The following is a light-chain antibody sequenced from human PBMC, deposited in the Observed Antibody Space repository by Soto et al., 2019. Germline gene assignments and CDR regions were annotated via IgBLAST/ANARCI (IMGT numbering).Light chain of an antibody. J-gene: IGKJ2*01. CDR3: QQYVSYPYT. CDR1: QGVSSW. V-gene: IGKV1D-16*01. Sequence: DIQMTQSPSSVSASVGDRVTITCRASQGVSSWLAWYQQKPGKTPSLLIYRASSLQSGVPSRFSGSGSGTDFTLTISSLQPEDFATYYCQQYVSYPYTFGQGTKLEIK. CDR2: RAS.